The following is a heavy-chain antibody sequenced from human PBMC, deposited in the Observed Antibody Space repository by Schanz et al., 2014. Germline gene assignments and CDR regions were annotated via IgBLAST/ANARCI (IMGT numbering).Heavy chain of an antibody. CDR1: GFTFSSYD. CDR3: VRDILHRVYDSGSP. V-gene: IGHV3-7*01. D-gene: IGHD3-10*01. CDR2: IKQDESEK. Sequence: EVQLVESGGGLVQPGGSLRLSCVASGFTFSSYDVFWVRQAPGKGLEWVANIKQDESEKYYVDSVKGRFTISRDNAKNSLFLHMNSLRAEDTAVYYCVRDILHRVYDSGSPWGQGTLVTVSS. J-gene: IGHJ5*02.